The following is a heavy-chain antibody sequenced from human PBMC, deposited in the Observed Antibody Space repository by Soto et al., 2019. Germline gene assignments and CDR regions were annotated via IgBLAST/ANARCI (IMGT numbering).Heavy chain of an antibody. V-gene: IGHV2-70*11. CDR3: AREYYYDSSCWYYFDY. CDR1: GFSLSTSGMS. Sequence: SGPTLVNPTQTLTLTGTFSGFSLSTSGMSVSRIRQPPGKALEWLARIDWDDDKYYSTSLKTRLTISKDTSKNQVVLTMTNMGPVDTATYYCAREYYYDSSCWYYFDYWGQGTLVTVSS. D-gene: IGHD3-22*01. CDR2: IDWDDDK. J-gene: IGHJ4*02.